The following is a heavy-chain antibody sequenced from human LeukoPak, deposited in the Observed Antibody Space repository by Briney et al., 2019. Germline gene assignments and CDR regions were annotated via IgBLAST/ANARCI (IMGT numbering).Heavy chain of an antibody. CDR1: GFTFSSYA. CDR2: ISYDGSNK. V-gene: IGHV3-30-3*01. D-gene: IGHD1-26*01. CDR3: AREWWGLPNYFDY. J-gene: IGHJ4*02. Sequence: GGSLRLSCAASGFTFSSYAMHWVRQAPGKGLEWVAVISYDGSNKYYAGSVKGRFTISRDNSKNTLYLQMNSLRAEDTAVYYCAREWWGLPNYFDYWGQGTLVTVSS.